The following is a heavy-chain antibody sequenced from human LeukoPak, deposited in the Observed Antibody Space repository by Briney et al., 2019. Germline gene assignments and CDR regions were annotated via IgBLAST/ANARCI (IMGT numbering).Heavy chain of an antibody. J-gene: IGHJ4*02. V-gene: IGHV4-4*07. Sequence: SETLSLTCTVSGGSISSYYWSWIRQPAGKGLEWIGRIYTSGSTNYNPSLKSRVTMSVDTSKNQFSLKLSSVTAADTAVYYCARDSWEAAAGQEGFFDYWGQGTLVTVSS. D-gene: IGHD6-13*01. CDR1: GGSISSYY. CDR2: IYTSGST. CDR3: ARDSWEAAAGQEGFFDY.